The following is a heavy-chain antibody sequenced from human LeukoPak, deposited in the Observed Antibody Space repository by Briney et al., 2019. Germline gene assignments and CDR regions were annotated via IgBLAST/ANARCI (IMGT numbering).Heavy chain of an antibody. J-gene: IGHJ4*02. V-gene: IGHV1-8*01. Sequence: GASVKVSCKASGYTFTSYDINWVRQATGQGLEWMGWMNPNSGNTGYAQKFQGRVTMTEDTSTDTAYMELRSLTSADTAVYYCAPARGLHFDYWGQGTLVTVSP. CDR3: APARGLHFDY. CDR1: GYTFTSYD. D-gene: IGHD2-2*01. CDR2: MNPNSGNT.